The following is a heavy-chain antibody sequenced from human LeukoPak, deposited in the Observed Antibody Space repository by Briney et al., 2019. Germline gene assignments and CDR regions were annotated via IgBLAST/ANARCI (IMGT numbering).Heavy chain of an antibody. CDR2: IYSGGST. J-gene: IGHJ6*02. CDR1: GFTVSSNY. V-gene: IGHV3-53*01. Sequence: GGSLRLSCAASGFTVSSNYMSWVRQAPGKGMEWVSVIYSGGSTYYADSVKGRFTISRDNSKNTLYLQMNSLRAEDTAVYYCARAESGYSYGYIYYYGMDVWGQGTTVTVSS. CDR3: ARAESGYSYGYIYYYGMDV. D-gene: IGHD5-18*01.